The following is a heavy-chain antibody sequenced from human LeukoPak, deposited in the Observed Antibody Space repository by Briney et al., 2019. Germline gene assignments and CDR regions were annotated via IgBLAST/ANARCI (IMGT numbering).Heavy chain of an antibody. Sequence: GGSLRLSCAASGFTVNTNYLTWVRQAPGKGLEWVSAISGSGGSTYYADSVKGRFTISRDNSKNTLYLQMNSLRAEDTAVYYCAKIRLVDYWGQGTLVTVSS. CDR1: GFTVNTNY. J-gene: IGHJ4*02. D-gene: IGHD2-15*01. V-gene: IGHV3-23*01. CDR3: AKIRLVDY. CDR2: ISGSGGST.